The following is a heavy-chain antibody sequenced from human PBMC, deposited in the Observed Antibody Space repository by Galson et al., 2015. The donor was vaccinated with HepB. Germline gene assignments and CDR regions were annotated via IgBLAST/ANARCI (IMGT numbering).Heavy chain of an antibody. CDR2: ISYDGSNK. Sequence: SLRLSCAASGFTFSSYGMHWVRQAPGKGLEWVAVISYDGSNKYYADSVKGRFTISRDNSKNTLYLQMNSLRAEDTAVYYCAKDLRSILGRSDAFDIWGQGTMVTVSS. J-gene: IGHJ3*02. CDR3: AKDLRSILGRSDAFDI. CDR1: GFTFSSYG. D-gene: IGHD3-16*01. V-gene: IGHV3-30*18.